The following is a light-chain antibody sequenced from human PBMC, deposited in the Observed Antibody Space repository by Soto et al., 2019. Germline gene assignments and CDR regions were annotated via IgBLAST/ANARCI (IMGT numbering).Light chain of an antibody. CDR2: DVS. CDR1: SSDVGGYNY. Sequence: QSALTQPRSVSGSPGQSVTISCTGTSSDVGGYNYVSWYQQHPGKAPKLMIYDVSKRPSGVPDRFSGSKSGNTASLTISGLQAEDEYDYYCCSYAGSYTYVFGTGTKLTVL. J-gene: IGLJ1*01. CDR3: CSYAGSYTYV. V-gene: IGLV2-11*01.